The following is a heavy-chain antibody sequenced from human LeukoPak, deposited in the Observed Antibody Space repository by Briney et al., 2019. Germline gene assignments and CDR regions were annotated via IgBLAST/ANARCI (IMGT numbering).Heavy chain of an antibody. CDR3: ARVRSGLPFDY. CDR1: GYTFTSYG. CDR2: ISINNGDT. J-gene: IGHJ4*02. D-gene: IGHD5-18*01. V-gene: IGHV1-18*01. Sequence: ASVKVSRKASGYTFTSYGISWVRQAPGEGLEWMGWISINNGDTHYAQKLQGRVTMTTDTSTSTAYMELRSLRSDDTAVYYCARVRSGLPFDYWGQGTLVTVSS.